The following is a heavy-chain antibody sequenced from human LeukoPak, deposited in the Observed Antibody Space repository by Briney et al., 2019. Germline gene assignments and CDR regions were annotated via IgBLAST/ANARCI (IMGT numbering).Heavy chain of an antibody. J-gene: IGHJ4*02. V-gene: IGHV5-51*01. CDR2: IYPGNSDI. CDR3: TTGRFCSGGSCSSSFDF. Sequence: HGESLKISCKGSGYSFINYWIGWVRQMPDKGLEWMGIIYPGNSDIRYSPPFQGQVTISVDKSINTAYLQWTSLKASDTAIYYCTTGRFCSGGSCSSSFDFWGQGTLLTVPS. CDR1: GYSFINYW. D-gene: IGHD2-15*01.